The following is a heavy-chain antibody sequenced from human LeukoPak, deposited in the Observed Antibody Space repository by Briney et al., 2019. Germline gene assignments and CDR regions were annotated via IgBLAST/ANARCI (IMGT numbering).Heavy chain of an antibody. Sequence: SETLSLTCTVSGSSISSSSYYWGWIRQPPGKGLEWIGSIYYSGSTYYNPSLKSRVTISVDTSKNQFSLKLSSVAAADTAVYYCASSIAVAGRGPFDIWGQGTMVTVSS. CDR2: IYYSGST. CDR3: ASSIAVAGRGPFDI. D-gene: IGHD6-19*01. J-gene: IGHJ3*02. V-gene: IGHV4-39*01. CDR1: GSSISSSSYY.